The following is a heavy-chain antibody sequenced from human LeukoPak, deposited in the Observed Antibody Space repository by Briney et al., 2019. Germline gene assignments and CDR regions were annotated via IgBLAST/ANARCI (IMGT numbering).Heavy chain of an antibody. D-gene: IGHD3-22*01. V-gene: IGHV3-21*01. CDR2: ISSSSSYI. CDR3: AKRADDSSGYPA. CDR1: GFTFSSYS. J-gene: IGHJ5*02. Sequence: GGSLRLSCAASGFTFSSYSMNWVRQAPGKGLEWVSSISSSSSYIYYADSVKGRFTISRDNAKNSLYLQMNSLRAEDTAVYYCAKRADDSSGYPAWGQGTLVTVSS.